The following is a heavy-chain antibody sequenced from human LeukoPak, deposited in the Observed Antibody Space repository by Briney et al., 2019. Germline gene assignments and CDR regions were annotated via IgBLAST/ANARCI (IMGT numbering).Heavy chain of an antibody. CDR2: ISWSSGSI. V-gene: IGHV3-9*01. J-gene: IGHJ6*02. CDR3: AKAGCSSTSCQVDV. CDR1: GFTFDDYA. D-gene: IGHD2-2*01. Sequence: GGSLRLSCAASGFTFDDYAMHWVRQAPGKGLEWVSGISWSSGSIGYADSVKGRFTISRDNAKNSLYLQMNSLRAEDTALYYCAKAGCSSTSCQVDVWGQGTTVTVSS.